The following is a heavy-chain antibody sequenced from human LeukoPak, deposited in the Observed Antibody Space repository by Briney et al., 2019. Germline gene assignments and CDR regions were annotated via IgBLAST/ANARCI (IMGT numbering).Heavy chain of an antibody. J-gene: IGHJ4*02. CDR3: ARQAYVSGSHEWYYFDY. CDR2: IYPGDSDT. Sequence: KVSCKASGYSFTSYWIAWVRQMPGKGLEWMGIIYPGDSDTRYSPSFQGQVTISADRSISTAYLQWSSLKASDTAMYYCARQAYVSGSHEWYYFDYWGQGTLVTVSS. V-gene: IGHV5-51*01. CDR1: GYSFTSYW. D-gene: IGHD1-26*01.